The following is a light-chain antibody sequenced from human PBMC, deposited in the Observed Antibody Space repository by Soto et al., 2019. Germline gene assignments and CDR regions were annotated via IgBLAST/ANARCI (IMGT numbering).Light chain of an antibody. CDR2: AAS. V-gene: IGKV1-6*01. CDR1: QDISSN. J-gene: IGKJ4*01. Sequence: AIQMTQSPSSLSASVGDRVTITCRASQDISSNLVWYQQKPGRAPKLLISAASSLQSGVPSRFSGSGSGTDFTLTISSLQPEDFATYYCLQDYTYPLTFGGGTKVEIK. CDR3: LQDYTYPLT.